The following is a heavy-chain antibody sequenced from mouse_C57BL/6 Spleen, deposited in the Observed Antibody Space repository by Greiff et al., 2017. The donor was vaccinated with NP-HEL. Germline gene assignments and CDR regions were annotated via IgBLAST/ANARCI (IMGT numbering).Heavy chain of an antibody. J-gene: IGHJ3*01. CDR1: GYTFTSYW. CDR3: ARGDYGSSHKAWFAY. D-gene: IGHD1-1*01. V-gene: IGHV1-55*01. CDR2: IYPGSGST. Sequence: VQLQQSGAELVKPGASVKMSCKASGYTFTSYWITWVKQRPGQGLEWIGDIYPGSGSTNYNEKFKSKATLTVDTSSSTAYMQLSSLTSEDSAVYYCARGDYGSSHKAWFAYWGQGTLVTVSA.